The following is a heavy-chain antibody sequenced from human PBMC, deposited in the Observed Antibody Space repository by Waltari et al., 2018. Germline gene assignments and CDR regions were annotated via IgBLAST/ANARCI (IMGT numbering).Heavy chain of an antibody. J-gene: IGHJ4*02. CDR1: GGSIRRSGYY. Sequence: QLELQESGPGLVKPSETLSLTCSVSGGSIRRSGYYWVWIRQPPGKGLERIGSIYYSGTTYDNPSLNSRVTRSVDTSKNQCSLKLTSVTAADTAMYFCARQSYYDESGHDWGQGTLVTVSS. V-gene: IGHV4-39*01. D-gene: IGHD3-22*01. CDR3: ARQSYYDESGHD. CDR2: IYYSGTT.